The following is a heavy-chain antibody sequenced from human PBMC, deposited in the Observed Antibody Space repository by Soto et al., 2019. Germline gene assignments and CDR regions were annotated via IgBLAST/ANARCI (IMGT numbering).Heavy chain of an antibody. CDR2: ISAYNGNT. CDR3: ARVDPQGTIFGVVIFRWFDP. D-gene: IGHD3-3*01. J-gene: IGHJ5*02. V-gene: IGHV1-18*01. Sequence: GASVKVSCKASGYTFTSYGISWVRQAPGQGLEWMGWISAYNGNTNYAQKLQGRVTMTTDTSTSTAYMELRSLRSDDTAVYYCARVDPQGTIFGVVIFRWFDPWGQGTLVTVSS. CDR1: GYTFTSYG.